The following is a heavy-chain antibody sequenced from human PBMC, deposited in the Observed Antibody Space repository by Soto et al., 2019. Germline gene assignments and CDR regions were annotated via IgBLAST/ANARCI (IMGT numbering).Heavy chain of an antibody. CDR2: MNPGSGDT. D-gene: IGHD3-16*01. Sequence: ASVKVSCKASGYSFTNNDVSWVRQAIGQGLKWMGWMNPGSGDTGYAQKFQGRVTMTRDISIATAYMELSSLRSDDTAIYYCARMATFGSLNWFDPWGQGTLVTVS. V-gene: IGHV1-8*01. CDR3: ARMATFGSLNWFDP. J-gene: IGHJ5*02. CDR1: GYSFTNND.